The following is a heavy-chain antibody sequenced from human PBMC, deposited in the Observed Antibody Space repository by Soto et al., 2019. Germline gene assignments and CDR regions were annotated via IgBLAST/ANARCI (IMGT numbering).Heavy chain of an antibody. D-gene: IGHD5-18*01. CDR3: ARGYGRNFDY. V-gene: IGHV4-4*02. Sequence: PSETLSLTCTVSGDSISGSYWWSWVRQPPGKGLEWIGEVSQSGNTNYNPSLMSRVTISVDTSKNQFSLKLSSVTAADTAVYYCARGYGRNFDYWGQGTLVTVSS. CDR1: GDSISGSYW. J-gene: IGHJ4*02. CDR2: VSQSGNT.